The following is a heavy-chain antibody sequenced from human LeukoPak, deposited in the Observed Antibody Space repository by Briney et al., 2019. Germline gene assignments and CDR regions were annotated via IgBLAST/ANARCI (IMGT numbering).Heavy chain of an antibody. V-gene: IGHV1-46*01. D-gene: IGHD3-16*01. CDR1: GYTFTSYY. Sequence: ASVKVSCKASGYTFTSYYMHWVRQAPGQGLEWMGIINPSGGSTSYAQKFQGRGTMTRDTSTSTVYMELSSLRSEDTAVYYCARDFYDYVWGRLYYFDYWGQGTLVTVSS. CDR2: INPSGGST. CDR3: ARDFYDYVWGRLYYFDY. J-gene: IGHJ4*02.